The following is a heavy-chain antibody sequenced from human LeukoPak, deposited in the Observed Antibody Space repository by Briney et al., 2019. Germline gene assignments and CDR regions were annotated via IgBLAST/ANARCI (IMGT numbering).Heavy chain of an antibody. CDR3: AREAPTGYCSGGSCYSVDGMDV. D-gene: IGHD2-15*01. CDR2: INPSGCST. CDR1: GYTFTSYY. V-gene: IGHV1-46*01. J-gene: IGHJ6*04. Sequence: ASVKVSCMASGYTFTSYYMHWVRQAPGQGLESMGIINPSGCSTSYAQQFHGTVPITRVTSPSTDYMQLRSQRPEGTAVYYCAREAPTGYCSGGSCYSVDGMDVWGKGTTVTVSS.